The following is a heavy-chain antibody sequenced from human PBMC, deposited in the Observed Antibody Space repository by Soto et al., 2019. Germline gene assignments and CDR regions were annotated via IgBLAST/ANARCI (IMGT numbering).Heavy chain of an antibody. CDR2: ISHDGRSK. CDR3: ATSRVVVAANSFDY. V-gene: IGHV3-30*03. J-gene: IGHJ4*02. D-gene: IGHD2-15*01. CDR1: GFVFSNFG. Sequence: GGSLRLSCAASGFVFSNFGIHWVRQGPGKGLEWVAVISHDGRSKFYGDSVKGRFTISRDNSKNTLSLEMNSLRGDDTAMYYCATSRVVVAANSFDYWGQGTLVTVSS.